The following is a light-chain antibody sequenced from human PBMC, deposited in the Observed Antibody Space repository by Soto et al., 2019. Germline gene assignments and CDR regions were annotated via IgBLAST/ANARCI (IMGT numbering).Light chain of an antibody. J-gene: IGKJ3*01. CDR3: QQYGTSPIFT. Sequence: EIVLTQSPGTLSLSPGERATLSCRASQSVSSSYLAWFQQKPGQAPRLLIYGASGRATGIPDRFSGSGSGTDFTLTISRLEPEDFAVYYCQQYGTSPIFTFVPGTKMDIK. V-gene: IGKV3-20*01. CDR1: QSVSSSY. CDR2: GAS.